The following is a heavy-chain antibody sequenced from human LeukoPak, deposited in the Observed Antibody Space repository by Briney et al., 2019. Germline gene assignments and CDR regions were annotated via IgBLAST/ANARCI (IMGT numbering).Heavy chain of an antibody. CDR1: GFTFSSYA. D-gene: IGHD6-19*01. Sequence: GGSLRLSCAASGFTFSSYAMSWVRQAPGKGLEWVSAISGSGGSTYYADSVKGRFTISRDNSKNALYLQMNSLRAEDTAVYYCAKEDRITVAAHRRAFDYWGQGTLVTVSS. CDR3: AKEDRITVAAHRRAFDY. CDR2: ISGSGGST. V-gene: IGHV3-23*01. J-gene: IGHJ4*02.